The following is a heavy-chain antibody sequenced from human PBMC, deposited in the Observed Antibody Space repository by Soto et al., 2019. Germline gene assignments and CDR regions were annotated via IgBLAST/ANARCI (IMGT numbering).Heavy chain of an antibody. Sequence: VKVSCKASGYTFTSYAMHWVRQAPGQRLEWMGWINAGNGNTKYSQKFQGRVTITRDTSASTAYMELGSLRSEDTAVYYCARDSFPRSVLNYYYYMDVWGKGTTVTVSS. D-gene: IGHD3-16*01. CDR2: INAGNGNT. CDR1: GYTFTSYA. V-gene: IGHV1-3*01. J-gene: IGHJ6*03. CDR3: ARDSFPRSVLNYYYYMDV.